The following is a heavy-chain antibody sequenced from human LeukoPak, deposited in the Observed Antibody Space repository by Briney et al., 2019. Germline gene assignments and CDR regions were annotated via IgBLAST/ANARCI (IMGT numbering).Heavy chain of an antibody. V-gene: IGHV3-21*01. CDR2: ISSSSSYI. D-gene: IGHD2-21*01. CDR1: GFTVSSNY. CDR3: ARSRIPTWYNWFDP. Sequence: PGGSLRLSCAASGFTVSSNYMSWVRQAPGKGLEWVSSISSSSSYIYYADLVKGRFTISRDNAKNSLYLQMNSLRAEDTAVYYCARSRIPTWYNWFDPWGQGTLVTVSS. J-gene: IGHJ5*02.